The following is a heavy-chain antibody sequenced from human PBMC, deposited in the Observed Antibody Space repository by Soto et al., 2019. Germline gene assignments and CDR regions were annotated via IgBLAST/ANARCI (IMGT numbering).Heavy chain of an antibody. Sequence: GGSLRLSCAASGFTFSSYAMTWVRQAPGKGLEWVSAISGSGGSTYYADSVKGRFTISRDNSKNTLYLQMNSLRAEDTAVYYCAKDQYSSSWNWFDPWCQGTLVNVS. CDR1: GFTFSSYA. D-gene: IGHD6-13*01. CDR3: AKDQYSSSWNWFDP. CDR2: ISGSGGST. V-gene: IGHV3-23*01. J-gene: IGHJ5*02.